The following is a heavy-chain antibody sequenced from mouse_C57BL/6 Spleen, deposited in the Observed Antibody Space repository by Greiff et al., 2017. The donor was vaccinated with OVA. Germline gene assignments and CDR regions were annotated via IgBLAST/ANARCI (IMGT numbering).Heavy chain of an antibody. V-gene: IGHV5-17*01. CDR2: ISSGSSTI. Sequence: EVHLVESGGGLVKPGGSLKLSCAASGFTFSDYGMHWVRQAPEKGLEWVAYISSGSSTIYYADTVKGRFTISRDSAKNTVFLQMTSLRSEDTAMYYCARDYGYYFDYWGQGTTLTVSS. D-gene: IGHD2-2*01. CDR3: ARDYGYYFDY. CDR1: GFTFSDYG. J-gene: IGHJ2*01.